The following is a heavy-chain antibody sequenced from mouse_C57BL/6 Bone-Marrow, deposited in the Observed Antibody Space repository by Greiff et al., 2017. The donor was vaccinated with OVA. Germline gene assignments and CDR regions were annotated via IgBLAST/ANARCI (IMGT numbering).Heavy chain of an antibody. D-gene: IGHD2-14*01. J-gene: IGHJ2*01. V-gene: IGHV14-4*01. CDR3: TRPSTTGSSEGDY. Sequence: VQLQQSGAELVRPGASVKLSCTASGFNIKDDYMHWVKQRPEQGLEWIGWIDPENGDTEYASKFQGKATITADTSSNTAYLQLSSLTSEDTAVYYGTRPSTTGSSEGDYWGQGTTLTVSS. CDR1: GFNIKDDY. CDR2: IDPENGDT.